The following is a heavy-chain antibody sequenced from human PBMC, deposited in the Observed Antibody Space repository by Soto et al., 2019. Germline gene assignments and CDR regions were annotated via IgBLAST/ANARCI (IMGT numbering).Heavy chain of an antibody. D-gene: IGHD2-15*01. CDR1: GGTFSSYA. CDR2: IIPIFGTA. Sequence: QVQLVQSGAEVKKPGSSVKVSCKASGGTFSSYAISWVRQAPGQGLEWMGGIIPIFGTANYAQKFQGRVTVTADESTSTPNMGLSRLRSEDTAVYYCARASRSCSGGSCYFRPGIDYWGQGTLVTVSS. CDR3: ARASRSCSGGSCYFRPGIDY. V-gene: IGHV1-69*12. J-gene: IGHJ4*02.